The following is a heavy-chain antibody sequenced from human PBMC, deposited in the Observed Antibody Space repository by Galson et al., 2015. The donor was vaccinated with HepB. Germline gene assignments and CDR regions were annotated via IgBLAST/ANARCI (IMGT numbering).Heavy chain of an antibody. Sequence: SLRLSCAASGFTFSSYAMSWVRQAPGKGLEWVSAISGSGGSTYYADSVKGRFTISRDNSKNTLYLQMNSLRAEDTAVYYCAKVGLRGYSSFDYWGQGTLVTVSS. CDR3: AKVGLRGYSSFDY. CDR2: ISGSGGST. J-gene: IGHJ4*02. V-gene: IGHV3-23*01. D-gene: IGHD5-18*01. CDR1: GFTFSSYA.